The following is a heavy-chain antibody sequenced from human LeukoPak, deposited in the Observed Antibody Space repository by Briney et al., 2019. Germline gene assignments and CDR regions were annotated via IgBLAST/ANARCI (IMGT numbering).Heavy chain of an antibody. CDR1: GFTFSSYD. D-gene: IGHD6-6*01. Sequence: GGSLRLSCAASGFTFSSYDMHWVRQAPGKGLEWVAVISYDGSNKYYADSVKGRFTISRDNSKNTLYLQMNSLRAEDTAVYYCARGSVQYSSSSSYYYYYMDVWGKGTTVTVSS. V-gene: IGHV3-30-3*01. CDR3: ARGSVQYSSSSSYYYYYMDV. CDR2: ISYDGSNK. J-gene: IGHJ6*03.